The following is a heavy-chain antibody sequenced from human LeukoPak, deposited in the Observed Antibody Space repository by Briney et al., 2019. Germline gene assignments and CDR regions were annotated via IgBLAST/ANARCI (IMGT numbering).Heavy chain of an antibody. CDR2: ISSSGSTI. CDR1: GFTFSSYE. CDR3: ARDSGYSYGYDY. Sequence: PGGSLRLSCAASGFTFSSYEMNWVRQVPGKGLEWISYISSSGSTIYFADSVKGRFTISRDNAKNSLYLQMNSLRADDTAVYYCARDSGYSYGYDYWGQGTLVTVSS. V-gene: IGHV3-48*03. J-gene: IGHJ4*02. D-gene: IGHD5-18*01.